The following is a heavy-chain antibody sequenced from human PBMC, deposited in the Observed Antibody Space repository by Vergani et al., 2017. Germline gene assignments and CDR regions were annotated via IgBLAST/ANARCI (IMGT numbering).Heavy chain of an antibody. V-gene: IGHV3-23*01. CDR3: AKALYYDSSGHSLDY. J-gene: IGHJ4*02. D-gene: IGHD3-22*01. Sequence: EVQLLESGGGLVQPGGSLRLSCAASGFTFSSYAMSWVRQAPGKGLEWVSAIIGSGGSTYYADSVKGRFTISRDNSKNTLYLQMNSLRAEDTAVYYCAKALYYDSSGHSLDYWGQGTLVTVSS. CDR1: GFTFSSYA. CDR2: IIGSGGST.